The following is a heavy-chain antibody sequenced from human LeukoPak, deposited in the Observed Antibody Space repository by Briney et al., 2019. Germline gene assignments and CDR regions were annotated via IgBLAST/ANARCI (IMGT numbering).Heavy chain of an antibody. J-gene: IGHJ4*02. CDR1: GFTFSSHG. Sequence: GGSLRLSCVASGFTFSSHGMNWVRQAPGKGLEWVSGIIPSGHTTYYADSVRGRFTISRDNSRNTVYLQMNSLRAEDTAVYYCAKVGVAGTCFDYWGQGTLVTVSS. CDR3: AKVGVAGTCFDY. D-gene: IGHD6-19*01. V-gene: IGHV3-23*01. CDR2: IIPSGHTT.